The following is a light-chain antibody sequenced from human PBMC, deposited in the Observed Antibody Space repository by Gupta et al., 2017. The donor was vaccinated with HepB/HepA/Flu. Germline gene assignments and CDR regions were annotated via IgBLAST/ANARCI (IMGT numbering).Light chain of an antibody. J-gene: IGLJ1*01. Sequence: SSLSPPPSVSRLPCPSVTLPFTGTSSDVGGYNSGSWYQQHPGKAPKLMIYDVNKRPSGVPDRFSGSKSGNTASLTISGLQAEDEADYHCCSYAGDASYVFGSGTKVTVL. CDR3: CSYAGDASYV. CDR1: SSDVGGYNS. V-gene: IGLV2-11*01. CDR2: DVN.